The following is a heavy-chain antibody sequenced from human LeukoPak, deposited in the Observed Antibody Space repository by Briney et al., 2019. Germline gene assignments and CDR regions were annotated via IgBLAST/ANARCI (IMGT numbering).Heavy chain of an antibody. CDR1: GFTFSFYW. CDR2: IKEDGSEQ. CDR3: ARGDYASGSYYKRANSDRSGDYFGMDV. D-gene: IGHD3-10*01. V-gene: IGHV3-7*01. Sequence: GGSLRLSCKASGFTFSFYWVTWVRQAPGKGLEWVANIKEDGSEQYYMDSVKGRFTISRDNTRNSLYLQMNSLRAEDTAVYYCARGDYASGSYYKRANSDRSGDYFGMDVWGQGTTVTVSS. J-gene: IGHJ6*02.